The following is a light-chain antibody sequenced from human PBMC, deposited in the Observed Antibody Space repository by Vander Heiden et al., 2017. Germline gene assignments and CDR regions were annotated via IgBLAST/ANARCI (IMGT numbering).Light chain of an antibody. J-gene: IGLJ3*02. CDR3: NSRDSSGKRGM. CDR1: SLRSYY. Sequence: SSELTQDSAVSVALGQTVRITCQGDSLRSYYASWYQQKPGQAPVLVIYGENNRPSGIPDRFSGSSSGDTASLTITGAQAEDEADYDGNSRDSSGKRGMFGGGTKLTV. CDR2: GEN. V-gene: IGLV3-19*01.